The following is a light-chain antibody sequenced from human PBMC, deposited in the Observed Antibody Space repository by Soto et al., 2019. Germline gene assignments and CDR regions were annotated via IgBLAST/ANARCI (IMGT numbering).Light chain of an antibody. V-gene: IGKV1-39*01. Sequence: DIQMTQSPSSLSASVGDRVTITCRASQSISSYLNWYQQKPGKDPKLLIYAASSLQSGVPSRFSGSGSGTDFTLTISSLQPEDFATYYCQQSYSTPITFGQGTRLEI. CDR3: QQSYSTPIT. CDR2: AAS. J-gene: IGKJ5*01. CDR1: QSISSY.